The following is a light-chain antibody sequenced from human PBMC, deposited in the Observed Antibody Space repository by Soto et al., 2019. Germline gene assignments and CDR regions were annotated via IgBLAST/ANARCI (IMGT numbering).Light chain of an antibody. V-gene: IGLV2-14*03. CDR1: SSDIGAYNF. Sequence: QSVLTQPDSVSESPGQSITISCTGTSSDIGAYNFVSWYQQHPGKAPKLMLYDVNIRPSGVSNRFSGSKSGNTASLTIAGLQAEDEADYYCTSWTTSTTMIFGGGTKVTVL. CDR3: TSWTTSTTMI. CDR2: DVN. J-gene: IGLJ2*01.